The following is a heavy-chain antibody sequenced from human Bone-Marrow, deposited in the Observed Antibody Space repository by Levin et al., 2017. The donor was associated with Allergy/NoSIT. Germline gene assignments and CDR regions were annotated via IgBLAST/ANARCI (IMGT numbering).Heavy chain of an antibody. V-gene: IGHV4-61*08. D-gene: IGHD5-24*01. CDR1: GGSVSSAAYY. J-gene: IGHJ5*02. CDR2: MYYSGSA. Sequence: PSETLSLTCTVSGGSVSSAAYYWSWIRQPPGKGLECIGYMYYSGSANYNPSLKSRVTMSVDTSKNQFSLRLSSVTAADTAVYYCVRDTGAGDGFRLNHWGQGTLVTVSS. CDR3: VRDTGAGDGFRLNH.